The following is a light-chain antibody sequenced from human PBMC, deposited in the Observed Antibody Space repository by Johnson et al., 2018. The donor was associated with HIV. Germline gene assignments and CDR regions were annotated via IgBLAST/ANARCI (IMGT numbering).Light chain of an antibody. J-gene: IGLJ1*01. CDR2: ENN. CDR1: SSNIGNNY. Sequence: QSVLTQPPSVSAAPGQKVTISCSGSSSNIGNNYVSWYQQLPGTAPKLLIYENNKRPSGIPARFSGSKSRTSATLGITGLQTGDEADDYCGTWDSSLSAGRGVFGTGAKVTVL. CDR3: GTWDSSLSAGRGV. V-gene: IGLV1-51*02.